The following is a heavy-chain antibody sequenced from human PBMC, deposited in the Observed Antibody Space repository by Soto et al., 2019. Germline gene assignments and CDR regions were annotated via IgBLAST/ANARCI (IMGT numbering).Heavy chain of an antibody. J-gene: IGHJ4*02. Sequence: QVQLQESGPGLVKPSQTLSLTCTVSGGSISSGGYYWSWIRQHPGKGQEWIGYIYYSGSTYYNPSLKSRVTISVDTSKNQFSLKLSSVTAADTAVYYCARETTYYYGSGSYFFDYWGQGTLVTVSS. V-gene: IGHV4-31*03. CDR2: IYYSGST. CDR3: ARETTYYYGSGSYFFDY. D-gene: IGHD3-10*01. CDR1: GGSISSGGYY.